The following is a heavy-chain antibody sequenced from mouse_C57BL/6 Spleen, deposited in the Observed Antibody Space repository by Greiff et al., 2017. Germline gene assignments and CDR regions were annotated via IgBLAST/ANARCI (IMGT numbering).Heavy chain of an antibody. CDR3: ARGGIYYDYPFDY. D-gene: IGHD2-4*01. CDR1: GYSITSGYY. J-gene: IGHJ2*01. V-gene: IGHV3-6*01. Sequence: EVQRVESGPGLVKPSQSLSLTCSVTGYSITSGYYWNWIRQFPGNKLEWMGYISYDGSNNYNPSLKNRISITRDTSKNQFFLKLNSVTTEDTATYYCARGGIYYDYPFDYWGQGTTLTVSS. CDR2: ISYDGSN.